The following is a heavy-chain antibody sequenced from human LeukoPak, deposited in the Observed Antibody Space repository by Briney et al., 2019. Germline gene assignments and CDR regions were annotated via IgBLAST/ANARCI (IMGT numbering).Heavy chain of an antibody. J-gene: IGHJ5*02. V-gene: IGHV3-11*01. CDR3: ARVVQEDWFDP. CDR1: GFTFRDYY. CDR2: FSSSCSTI. Sequence: GGSLRLSCAASGFTFRDYYMSCIRQAPGPGLRWVSYFSSSCSTIYYADSVKGRFTISRDNAKNSLYLQMNSLRAEDTAVYYCARVVQEDWFDPWGQGTLVTVSS.